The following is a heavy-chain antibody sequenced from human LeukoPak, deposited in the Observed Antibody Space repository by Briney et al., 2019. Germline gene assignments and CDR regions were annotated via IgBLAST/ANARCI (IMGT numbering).Heavy chain of an antibody. V-gene: IGHV4-39*07. CDR3: ARYAVIPAAMLDS. Sequence: PSETLSLTCTVSGGSISSSSYYWGWIRQPPGKGLEWIGSIYYSGSTYYNPSLKSRVTISVDTPKNQFSLKLNSVTTADTAMYYCARYAVIPAAMLDSWGQGTLVTVSS. D-gene: IGHD2-2*01. J-gene: IGHJ4*02. CDR1: GGSISSSSYY. CDR2: IYYSGST.